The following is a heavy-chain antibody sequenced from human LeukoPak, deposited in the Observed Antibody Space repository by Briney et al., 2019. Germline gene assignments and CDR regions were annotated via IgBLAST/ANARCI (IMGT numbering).Heavy chain of an antibody. CDR1: GFTVSSNY. CDR2: IYSGGST. D-gene: IGHD3-3*01. CDR3: ARVTPLRFLEWSLWDY. Sequence: PGGSLRLSCAASGFTVSSNYMSWVRQAPGKGLEWVSVIYSGGSTYYADSVKGRFTISRDNSKNTLYLQMNSLRAEDTAVYYCARVTPLRFLEWSLWDYWGQGTLVTVSS. V-gene: IGHV3-66*01. J-gene: IGHJ4*02.